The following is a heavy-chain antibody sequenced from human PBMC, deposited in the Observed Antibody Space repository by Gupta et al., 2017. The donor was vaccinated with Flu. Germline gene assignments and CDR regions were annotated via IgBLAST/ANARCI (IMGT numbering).Heavy chain of an antibody. V-gene: IGHV3-23*01. CDR1: GFTFNTYA. CDR3: VKEEIGQSLATN. Sequence: VQLLDSGGGLVQPGGSLSLSCAASGFTFNTYAMSWVRQAPGKGLGWVSAISGSGTNTYYADSVKGGFTISRDNSMTTLFLQMKNLRAEDTAIYYCVKEEIGQSLATNWGQGILVTVSS. D-gene: IGHD5-12*01. CDR2: ISGSGTNT. J-gene: IGHJ4*02.